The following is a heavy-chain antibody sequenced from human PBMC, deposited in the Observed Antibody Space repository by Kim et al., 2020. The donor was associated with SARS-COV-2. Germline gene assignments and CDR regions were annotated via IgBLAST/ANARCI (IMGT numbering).Heavy chain of an antibody. CDR1: GFTFSNYA. Sequence: GGSLRLSCAASGFTFSNYAMSWVRQAPGKGLEWVSYIRGGGAGTLYADSVKGRCTISRDNSRNTLSLQLNSLRAEDTAIYYCAKCHSNWGNDAFDIWGLGTMVTGSS. D-gene: IGHD3-16*01. CDR2: IRGGGAGT. CDR3: AKCHSNWGNDAFDI. J-gene: IGHJ3*02. V-gene: IGHV3-23*01.